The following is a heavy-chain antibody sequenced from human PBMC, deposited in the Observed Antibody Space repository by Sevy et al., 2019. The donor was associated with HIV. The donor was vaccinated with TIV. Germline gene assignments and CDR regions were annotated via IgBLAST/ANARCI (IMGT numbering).Heavy chain of an antibody. CDR1: GFTFRTYG. CDR2: IRYDGSNK. CDR3: TNGDYCFDY. D-gene: IGHD2-21*02. V-gene: IGHV3-30*02. J-gene: IGHJ4*02. Sequence: GGSLRLSCTVSGFTFRTYGMHWVRQAPGKGLEWVTFIRYDGSNKYYADSVKGRFTISRDNSKNTLYLQMNSLRAEDTGVYYCTNGDYCFDYWGQGTLVTVSS.